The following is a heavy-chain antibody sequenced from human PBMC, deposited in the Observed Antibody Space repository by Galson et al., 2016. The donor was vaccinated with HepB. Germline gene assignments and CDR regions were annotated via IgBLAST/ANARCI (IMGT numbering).Heavy chain of an antibody. J-gene: IGHJ5*02. CDR3: AKVSGRGGVNWFDP. CDR2: INPNSGGA. Sequence: SVKVSCKASGYTFTGYYTHWVRQAPGQGLEWMGHINPNSGGADYAQKFQGRVTMTRDTSINTVYMELRRLRPDDTAVYYCAKVSGRGGVNWFDPWGQGTLVTVSS. CDR1: GYTFTGYY. V-gene: IGHV1-2*06. D-gene: IGHD3-10*01.